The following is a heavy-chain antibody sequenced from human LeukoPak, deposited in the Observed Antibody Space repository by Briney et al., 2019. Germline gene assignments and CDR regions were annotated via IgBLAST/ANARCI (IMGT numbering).Heavy chain of an antibody. D-gene: IGHD3-9*01. CDR2: IYYSGST. V-gene: IGHV4-31*03. J-gene: IGHJ5*02. CDR1: GGSISSGGYY. CDR3: ARVRYFDNWFDP. Sequence: SETLSLTCTVSGGSISSGGYYWSWFRQHPGKGLEWIGYIYYSGSTYYNPSLKSRVTISVDTSKNQFSLKLSSVTAADTAVYYCARVRYFDNWFDPWGQGTLVTVSS.